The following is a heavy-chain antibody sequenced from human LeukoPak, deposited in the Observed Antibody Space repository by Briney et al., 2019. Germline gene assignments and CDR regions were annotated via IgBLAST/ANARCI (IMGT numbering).Heavy chain of an antibody. CDR3: ARGQYSRKLGY. Sequence: ASVKVSCKASGYTFTSYGISWVRQAPGQGLEWMGWISAYNGNTNYAQKLQGRVTITRNTSISTAYMELSSLRSEDTAVYYCARGQYSRKLGYWGQGTLVTVSS. V-gene: IGHV1-18*01. CDR1: GYTFTSYG. D-gene: IGHD6-6*01. J-gene: IGHJ4*02. CDR2: ISAYNGNT.